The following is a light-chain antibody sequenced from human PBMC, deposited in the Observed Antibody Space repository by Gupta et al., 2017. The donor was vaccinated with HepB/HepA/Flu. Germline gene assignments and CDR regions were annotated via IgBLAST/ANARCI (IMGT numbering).Light chain of an antibody. CDR2: WAS. Sequence: DIVMTQSPDSLAVSLGERATINCKSSQSGLYSSNNKNYLAWYQQKPGQPPKLLIYWASTRESGVPDRFSGCGSGSDFTLTIMSLQAEDVAVYYSYQEYSTPKTFGQGTKVEIK. V-gene: IGKV4-1*01. CDR3: YQEYSTPKT. J-gene: IGKJ1*01. CDR1: QSGLYSSNNKNY.